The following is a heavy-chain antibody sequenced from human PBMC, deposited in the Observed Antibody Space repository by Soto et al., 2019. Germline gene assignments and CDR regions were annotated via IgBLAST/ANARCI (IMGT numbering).Heavy chain of an antibody. CDR1: GFTFNDYS. CDR3: GRDRGGGGFSH. D-gene: IGHD3-10*01. CDR2: ITSSNSPK. Sequence: EVQLVESGGGLVQPGGSLRLSCAASGFTFNDYSMHWVRQAPGKGLEWVSYITSSNSPKYYADSVKGRFTISRDNAKNSLYLQMNSLSAGDTAVFYWGRDRGGGGFSHWGQGTLVTVSS. V-gene: IGHV3-48*01. J-gene: IGHJ4*02.